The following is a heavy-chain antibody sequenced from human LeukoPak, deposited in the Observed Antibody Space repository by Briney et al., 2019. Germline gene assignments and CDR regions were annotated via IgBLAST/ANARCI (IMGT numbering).Heavy chain of an antibody. D-gene: IGHD5-12*01. CDR1: GGSISTYY. V-gene: IGHV4-59*01. CDR2: IYHSGST. Sequence: SETLSLTYSVSGGSISTYYWSWIRQSPGTGLDWIGYIYHSGSTSYNPSLKSRVTMSLDTSKNQFSLKLNSVTAADTAVYYCARDLPATIWGQGTLVTVSS. CDR3: ARDLPATI. J-gene: IGHJ4*02.